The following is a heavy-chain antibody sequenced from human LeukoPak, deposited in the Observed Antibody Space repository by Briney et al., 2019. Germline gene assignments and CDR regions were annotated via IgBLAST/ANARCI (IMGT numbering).Heavy chain of an antibody. Sequence: SETLSLTCAVYGGSFSGYYWSWIRQPPGKGLEWIGEINHRGSTNYNPSLKSRVTISVDTSKNQFSLKLSSVTAADTAVYYCARHRYWQQPRADPWGQGTLVTVSS. CDR2: INHRGST. V-gene: IGHV4-34*01. J-gene: IGHJ5*02. CDR1: GGSFSGYY. CDR3: ARHRYWQQPRADP. D-gene: IGHD6-13*01.